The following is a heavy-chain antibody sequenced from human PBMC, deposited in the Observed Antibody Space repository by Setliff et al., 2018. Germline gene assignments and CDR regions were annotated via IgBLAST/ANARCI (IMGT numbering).Heavy chain of an antibody. J-gene: IGHJ4*02. D-gene: IGHD2-2*01. Sequence: GASVKVSCKTSGFSFTSFGFSWVRQAPGQGLEWMGWISGYNGFIIYAQKFQGRVTMTTDTSTNTAYMELRSLRSDDTAMYYCTRAAREVVVPPSQKRNDYWGQGTLVTVSS. CDR1: GFSFTSFG. V-gene: IGHV1-18*01. CDR3: TRAAREVVVPPSQKRNDY. CDR2: ISGYNGFI.